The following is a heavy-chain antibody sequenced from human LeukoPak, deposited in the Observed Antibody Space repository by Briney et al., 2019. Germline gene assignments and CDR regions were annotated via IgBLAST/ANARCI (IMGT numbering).Heavy chain of an antibody. CDR2: ISGSGGTT. V-gene: IGHV3-23*01. Sequence: SGGSLGLSCAASGFTFSSFAMSWVRQAPGKGLEWVSTISGSGGTTNYADSVKGRFTFSRDNSKKMVYLQMNSLRVEDTAVYYCAKDLPDYGDYIEGYWGQGTLVTVSS. D-gene: IGHD4-17*01. J-gene: IGHJ4*02. CDR1: GFTFSSFA. CDR3: AKDLPDYGDYIEGY.